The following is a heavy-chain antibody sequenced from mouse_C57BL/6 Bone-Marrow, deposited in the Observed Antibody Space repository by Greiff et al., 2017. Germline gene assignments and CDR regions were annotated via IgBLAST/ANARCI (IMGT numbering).Heavy chain of an antibody. V-gene: IGHV1-55*01. CDR2: IYPGSGST. CDR1: GYTFTSYW. CDR3: ARFCDYDGGYAMDY. J-gene: IGHJ4*01. D-gene: IGHD2-4*01. Sequence: QVQLQQPGAELVKPGASVKMSCKASGYTFTSYWITWVKQRPGQGLEWIGDIYPGSGSTNYNEKFKSKATLTVDTSSSTAYMKLSSLTSEDSAVYYCARFCDYDGGYAMDYWGQGTSVTVSS.